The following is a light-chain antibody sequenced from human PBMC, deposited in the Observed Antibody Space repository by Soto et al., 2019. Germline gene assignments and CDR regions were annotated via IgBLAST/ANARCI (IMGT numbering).Light chain of an antibody. CDR3: GTWDSRRSAAVV. CDR1: SSNIGNNY. CDR2: DNN. V-gene: IGLV1-51*01. J-gene: IGLJ2*01. Sequence: QSVLTQPPSVSAAPGQKVTISCSGSSSNIGNNYVSWYQQLPGTAPKLLIYDNNKRPSGIPDRFSGSKSGTSATLGITGLQTGDEDDYYCGTWDSRRSAAVVFGGGTKVTVL.